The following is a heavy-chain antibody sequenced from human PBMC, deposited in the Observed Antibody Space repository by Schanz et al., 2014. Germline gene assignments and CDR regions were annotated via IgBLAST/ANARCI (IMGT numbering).Heavy chain of an antibody. CDR2: ISGGGGTT. CDR3: ARKVVATIGGYYDN. Sequence: EVQLLESGGGLVQPGGSLRLSCAASGFSVGNKYMNWVRQAPGKGLEWVSAISGGGGTTYYADSMKGRFTISRDNAENTLFLQMNSLRAEDTAVYYCARKVVATIGGYYDNWGQGTLVTVSS. V-gene: IGHV3-23*01. D-gene: IGHD5-12*01. J-gene: IGHJ4*02. CDR1: GFSVGNKY.